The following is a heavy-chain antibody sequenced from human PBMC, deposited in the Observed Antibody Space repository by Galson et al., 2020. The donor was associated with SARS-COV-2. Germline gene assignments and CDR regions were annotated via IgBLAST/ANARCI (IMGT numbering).Heavy chain of an antibody. Sequence: GGSLRLSCAASGFTFSSYAMHWVRQAPGKGLEWVAVISYDGSNKYYADSVKGRFTISRDNSKNTLYLQMNSPRAEDTAVYYCARDQQLVRSLRLDYWGQGTLVTVSS. J-gene: IGHJ4*02. CDR1: GFTFSSYA. CDR3: ARDQQLVRSLRLDY. V-gene: IGHV3-30-3*01. D-gene: IGHD6-13*01. CDR2: ISYDGSNK.